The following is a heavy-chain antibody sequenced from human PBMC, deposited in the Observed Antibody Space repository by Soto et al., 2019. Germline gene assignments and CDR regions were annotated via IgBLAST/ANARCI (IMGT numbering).Heavy chain of an antibody. CDR1: GGSISSGGYY. V-gene: IGHV4-31*03. J-gene: IGHJ4*02. D-gene: IGHD1-26*01. CDR2: IYYSGST. CDR3: ARNLYSGSYAFNY. Sequence: QVQLQESGPGLVKPSQTLSLTCTVSGGSISSGGYYWSWVRQHPGKGLEWIGYIYYSGSTYYNPFLKSRVTISVDTSKNQFSLNLSSVTAADTAVYYCARNLYSGSYAFNYWGQGTLVTVSS.